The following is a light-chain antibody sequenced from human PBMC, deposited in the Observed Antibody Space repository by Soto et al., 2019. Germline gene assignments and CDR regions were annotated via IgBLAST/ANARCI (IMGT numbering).Light chain of an antibody. CDR2: DAS. Sequence: ELVLTQSPATLSLSPGERATLSCGASQTITSAYLAWYQLKPGLAPRLLFYDASNRTTGVPDRFSGSWSGTDFTLTISRLEPEDFAVYYCQQYDTSPLTFGGGTKVEIK. CDR1: QTITSAY. V-gene: IGKV3D-20*01. CDR3: QQYDTSPLT. J-gene: IGKJ4*01.